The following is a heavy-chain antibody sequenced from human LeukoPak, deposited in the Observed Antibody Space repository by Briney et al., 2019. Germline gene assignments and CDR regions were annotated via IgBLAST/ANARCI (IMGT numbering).Heavy chain of an antibody. CDR1: GGSISSYY. Sequence: SETLSLTCTVSGGSISSYYWSWIRQPPGKGLEWIGYIYYSGSTNYNPSLKSRVTISVDTSKNQFSLRLSSVTAADTAVYYCARQVTRTPDESTLDYWGQGTLVTVSS. D-gene: IGHD2-21*02. V-gene: IGHV4-59*08. J-gene: IGHJ4*02. CDR2: IYYSGST. CDR3: ARQVTRTPDESTLDY.